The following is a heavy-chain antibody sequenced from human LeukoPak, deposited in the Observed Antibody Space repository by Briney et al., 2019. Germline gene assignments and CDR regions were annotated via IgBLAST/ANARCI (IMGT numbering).Heavy chain of an antibody. D-gene: IGHD2-15*01. CDR2: IKQDGSEK. V-gene: IGHV3-7*01. Sequence: GGSLRLSCAASGFTFSSYWMSWVRQAPGEGLEWVANIKQDGSEKYYVDSVKGRFTISRDNAKNSLYLQMNSLRAEDTAVYYCARASVVVAAIDYWGQGTLVTVPS. CDR1: GFTFSSYW. CDR3: ARASVVVAAIDY. J-gene: IGHJ4*02.